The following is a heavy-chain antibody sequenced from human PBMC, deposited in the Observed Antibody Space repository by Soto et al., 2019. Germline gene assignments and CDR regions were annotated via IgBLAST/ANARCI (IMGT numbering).Heavy chain of an antibody. CDR1: GFTVSNNH. D-gene: IGHD3-16*01. CDR3: AARLTTAASLDY. Sequence: VQLVESGGGLIQPGGSLRLSCAASGFTVSNNHMTWVRQAAGKGLELVSFVHGGGSTSYADSVKGRFTVSRDNSKNTLYPQMDSLIAEDTTIYYCAARLTTAASLDYWGRGNLVSVSS. CDR2: VHGGGST. V-gene: IGHV3-53*01. J-gene: IGHJ4*02.